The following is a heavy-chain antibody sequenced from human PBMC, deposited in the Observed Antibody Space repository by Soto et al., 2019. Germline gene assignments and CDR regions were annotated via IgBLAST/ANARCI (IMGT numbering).Heavy chain of an antibody. J-gene: IGHJ4*02. CDR2: INAGNGNT. Sequence: QVQRVQSGAEVKKPGASVKVSCKASGYTFTSYAMHWVRQAPGQRLEWMGWINAGNGNTKYSQKFQGRVTITRDTSASTAYRELSSLRSEDTAVYYCARERGLGYFDWLLSYWGQGTLVTVSS. CDR3: ARERGLGYFDWLLSY. CDR1: GYTFTSYA. D-gene: IGHD3-9*01. V-gene: IGHV1-3*01.